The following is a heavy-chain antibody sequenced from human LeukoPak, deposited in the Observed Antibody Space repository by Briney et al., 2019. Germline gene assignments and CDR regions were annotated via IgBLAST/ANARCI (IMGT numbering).Heavy chain of an antibody. CDR1: GYTLTELS. V-gene: IGHV1-24*01. CDR3: ATVGSVVGATTFDWFDP. Sequence: ASVKVSCKVSGYTLTELSMHWVRQAPGKGLEWMGGFDPEDGETIYAQKFQGRVTMTEDTSTDTAYMELSSLRSEDTAAYYCATVGSVVGATTFDWFDPWGQGTLVTVSS. D-gene: IGHD1-26*01. CDR2: FDPEDGET. J-gene: IGHJ5*02.